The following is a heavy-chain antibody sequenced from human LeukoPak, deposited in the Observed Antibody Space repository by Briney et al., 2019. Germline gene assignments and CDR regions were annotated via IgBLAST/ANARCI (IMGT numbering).Heavy chain of an antibody. Sequence: GGSLRLSCAASGFTFSSYSMNWVRQAPGKGLEWVSSISSSSSYIYYADSVKGRFTISRDNAKNSLYLQMNSLRAEDTAVYYCARRRYYDYVWGSYRAYYFDYWGQGTLVTVSS. CDR1: GFTFSSYS. CDR2: ISSSSSYI. J-gene: IGHJ4*02. V-gene: IGHV3-21*01. D-gene: IGHD3-16*02. CDR3: ARRRYYDYVWGSYRAYYFDY.